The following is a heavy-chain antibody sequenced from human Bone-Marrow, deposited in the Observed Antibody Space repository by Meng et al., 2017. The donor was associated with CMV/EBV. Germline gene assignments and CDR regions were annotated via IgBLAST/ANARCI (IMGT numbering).Heavy chain of an antibody. D-gene: IGHD2-21*02. CDR3: ARAGGDYRFRWFDP. Sequence: GGSLRLSCAASGFTFSSYSMNWVRQAPGKGLEWVSSISSSSSYIYYADSVKGRFTISRDNAKNSLYLQMNSLRAEDTAVYYCARAGGDYRFRWFDPWGQGTLVTVSS. CDR2: ISSSSSYI. V-gene: IGHV3-21*01. CDR1: GFTFSSYS. J-gene: IGHJ5*02.